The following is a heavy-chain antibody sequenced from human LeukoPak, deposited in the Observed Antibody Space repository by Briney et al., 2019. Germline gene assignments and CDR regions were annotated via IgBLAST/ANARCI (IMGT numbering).Heavy chain of an antibody. V-gene: IGHV7-4-1*02. Sequence: ASVKVSCKTSGGTFSSYAISWVRQAPGQGLEWMGWINTNTGNPTYAQGFTGRFVFSLDTSVSTAYLQISSLKAEDTAVDYCARSVAARTWFDPWGQGTLVTVSS. CDR2: INTNTGNP. CDR3: ARSVAARTWFDP. D-gene: IGHD6-6*01. J-gene: IGHJ5*02. CDR1: GGTFSSYA.